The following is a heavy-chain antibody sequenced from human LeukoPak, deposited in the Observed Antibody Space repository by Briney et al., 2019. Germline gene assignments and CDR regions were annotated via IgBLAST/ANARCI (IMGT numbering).Heavy chain of an antibody. CDR1: GFTFSSYA. CDR2: ISGSGGST. D-gene: IGHD3-10*01. J-gene: IGHJ4*02. Sequence: GGSLRLSCAASGFTFSSYAMSWVRQAPGKGLEWVSAISGSGGSTYYADSVKGRFTISRDNSKNTLYLQMNSLRAEDTAVYYCAKDLGEYYYGSGSYGDWGQGTLVTVSS. V-gene: IGHV3-23*01. CDR3: AKDLGEYYYGSGSYGD.